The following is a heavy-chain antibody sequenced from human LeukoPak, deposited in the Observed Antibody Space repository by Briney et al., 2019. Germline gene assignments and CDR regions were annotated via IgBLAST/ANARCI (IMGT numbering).Heavy chain of an antibody. CDR1: GGTFSSYA. J-gene: IGHJ4*02. CDR2: IIPIFGTA. Sequence: GASVNVSCKASGGTFSSYAISWVRQAPGQGLEWMGGIIPIFGTANYAQKFQGRVPITADESTSTAYMELSSLSSEDTAVYYCARAGFGGYCSSTSCYPFDYWGQGTLVTVSS. D-gene: IGHD2-2*01. V-gene: IGHV1-69*13. CDR3: ARAGFGGYCSSTSCYPFDY.